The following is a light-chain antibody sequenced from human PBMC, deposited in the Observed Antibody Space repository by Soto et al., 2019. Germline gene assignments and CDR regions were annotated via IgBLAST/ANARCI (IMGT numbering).Light chain of an antibody. CDR3: QQYGGPPQT. J-gene: IGKJ5*01. V-gene: IGKV3-20*01. CDR2: GAS. CDR1: QSVRSNC. Sequence: VLTQSPGTLSLSAGESATLSCRASQSVRSNCLAWYQQKPGQAPRLLIYGASNRTTGIPDRFSGSGSGTDFTLTISRLEPEDFAVYYCQQYGGPPQTFGLGTRLDI.